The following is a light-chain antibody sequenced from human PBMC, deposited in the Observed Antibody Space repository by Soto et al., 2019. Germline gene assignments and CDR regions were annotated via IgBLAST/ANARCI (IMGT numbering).Light chain of an antibody. CDR1: QTISSW. CDR3: QHYNSYSGA. Sequence: DIQMTQSPSPLSGSVGDRVTITCRASQTISSWLAWYQQKPGKAPKLLIYKASTLKSGVPSRFSGSGSGTEFTLTISSLQPDDVATYYCQHYNSYSGAFGQGTKVDI. V-gene: IGKV1-5*03. J-gene: IGKJ1*01. CDR2: KAS.